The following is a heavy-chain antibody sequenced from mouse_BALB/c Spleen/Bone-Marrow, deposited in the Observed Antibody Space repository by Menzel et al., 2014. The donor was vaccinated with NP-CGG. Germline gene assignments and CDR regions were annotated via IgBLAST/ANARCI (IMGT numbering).Heavy chain of an antibody. CDR1: GYTFSSYR. CDR2: ILPGSGST. J-gene: IGHJ4*01. CDR3: ARAYYVNYDAMDY. Sequence: VQLQQSGAELMKPGASMKISCKATGYTFSSYRIEWVKQRPGHGLEWIGEILPGSGSTNYNERFKGKATFTADTSSNTAYMLLSSLTSEDSAVYYCARAYYVNYDAMDYWGQGTSVTVSS. V-gene: IGHV1-9*01. D-gene: IGHD2-10*01.